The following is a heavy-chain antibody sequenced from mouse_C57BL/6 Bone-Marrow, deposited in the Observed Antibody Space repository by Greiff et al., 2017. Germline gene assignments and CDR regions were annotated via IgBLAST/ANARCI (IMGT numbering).Heavy chain of an antibody. Sequence: VQLQQSGAELVKPGASVKLSCKASGYTFTSYWMQWVKQRPGQGLEWIGEIDPSDSYTNYHQKFKGKATLTVDTSSSTAYMPLSSLTSEDSAVYYCARDSYDYDGDYYAMDYWGQGTSVTVSS. J-gene: IGHJ4*01. CDR1: GYTFTSYW. V-gene: IGHV1-50*01. CDR2: IDPSDSYT. CDR3: ARDSYDYDGDYYAMDY. D-gene: IGHD2-4*01.